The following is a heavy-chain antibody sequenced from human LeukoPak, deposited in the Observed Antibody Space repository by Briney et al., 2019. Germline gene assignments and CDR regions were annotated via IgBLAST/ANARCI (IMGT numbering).Heavy chain of an antibody. J-gene: IGHJ6*03. CDR3: AKSAGGYYYYYMDV. CDR2: IYYSGST. D-gene: IGHD3-10*01. Sequence: SETLSLTCTLSRGSISRYYWSWIRPPPGKGREWIGYIYYSGSTNYNPSLKSRVTISVDTSQNQFSLKLSSVTAADTAVYYCAKSAGGYYYYYMDVWGKGTTVTVSS. CDR1: RGSISRYY. V-gene: IGHV4-59*13.